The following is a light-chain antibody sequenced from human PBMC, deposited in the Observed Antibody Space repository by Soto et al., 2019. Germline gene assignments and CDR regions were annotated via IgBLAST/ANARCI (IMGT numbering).Light chain of an antibody. J-gene: IGKJ3*01. CDR1: QSVTNNY. CDR2: AAS. CDR3: QQYDRSPCT. V-gene: IGKV3D-20*01. Sequence: EIVLTQSPATLSLSPGATATLSCGASQSVTNNYLAWYQQKPGLAPRLLMYAASTRATGIPDRFRGSGSGTDFTLTISSLEAEDFAVYYCQQYDRSPCTFGPGTKVDIK.